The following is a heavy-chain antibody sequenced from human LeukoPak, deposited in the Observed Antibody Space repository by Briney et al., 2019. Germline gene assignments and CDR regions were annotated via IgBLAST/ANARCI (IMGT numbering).Heavy chain of an antibody. CDR3: ARDYYDFWSGYSPFDY. CDR2: ISSSSSYI. Sequence: GGSLRLSCAASGFTFSSYSMNWVRQAPGKGLEWVSSISSSSSYIYYADSVKGRFTISRDNAKNSLYLQMNSLRAEDTAVYCCARDYYDFWSGYSPFDYWGQGTLVTVSS. J-gene: IGHJ4*02. CDR1: GFTFSSYS. V-gene: IGHV3-21*01. D-gene: IGHD3-3*01.